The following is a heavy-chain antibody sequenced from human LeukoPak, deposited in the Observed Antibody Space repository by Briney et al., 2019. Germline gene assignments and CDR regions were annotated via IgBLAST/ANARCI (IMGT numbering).Heavy chain of an antibody. D-gene: IGHD6-19*01. J-gene: IGHJ6*02. Sequence: ASVTVSFTSSGYTFTIYGISWVRQAPGQGQEWMGWISAYNGNTNYAQKLQCRVTMTTDTSTSTAYMELRSLRSHDTAVYYCARGSSGWYLYYYGIFVCGQGTPVTVSS. CDR1: GYTFTIYG. CDR2: ISAYNGNT. V-gene: IGHV1-18*01. CDR3: ARGSSGWYLYYYGIFV.